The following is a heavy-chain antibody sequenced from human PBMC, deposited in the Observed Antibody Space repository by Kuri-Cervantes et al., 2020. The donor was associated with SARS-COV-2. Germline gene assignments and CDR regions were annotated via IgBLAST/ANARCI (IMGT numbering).Heavy chain of an antibody. CDR2: ISSSSSYI. D-gene: IGHD6-13*01. CDR3: ARDVAAGRAYYYYMDV. Sequence: GESLKISCAASGFTFSSYSMNWVRQAPGKVLEWVAAISSSSSYIYYADSVKGRFTISRDNAKNSLYLQMNSLRAEDTAVYYCARDVAAGRAYYYYMDVWGKGTTVTVSS. CDR1: GFTFSSYS. V-gene: IGHV3-21*01. J-gene: IGHJ6*03.